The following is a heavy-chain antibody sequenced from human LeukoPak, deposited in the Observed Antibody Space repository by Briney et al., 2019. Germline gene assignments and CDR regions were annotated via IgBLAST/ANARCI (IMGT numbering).Heavy chain of an antibody. J-gene: IGHJ5*02. V-gene: IGHV1-8*01. Sequence: AAVQDSCKASGYTFTSYDINWVRQATGKGLEWMGWMNPNSGNTGCAEKIKCRVTMAKSPSISTTYMALSSLRSEDTAVYYWARVPVGRRRRAVAGARWFDPWGQGTLVTVSS. CDR1: GYTFTSYD. CDR3: ARVPVGRRRRAVAGARWFDP. CDR2: MNPNSGNT. D-gene: IGHD6-19*01.